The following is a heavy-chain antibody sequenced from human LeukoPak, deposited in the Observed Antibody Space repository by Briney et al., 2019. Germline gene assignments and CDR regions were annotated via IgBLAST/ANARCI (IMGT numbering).Heavy chain of an antibody. CDR1: GFTFSSYW. CDR2: INQDGSEK. CDR3: ARGYYDILTGYTFDS. J-gene: IGHJ4*02. V-gene: IGHV3-7*03. Sequence: PGGSLRLSCAASGFTFSSYWMTWVRQAPGKGLEWVANINQDGSEKYYVDSVKGRFTISRDSAKNSLYLQMNSLRAEDTAVYYCARGYYDILTGYTFDSWGQGTLVTVSS. D-gene: IGHD3-9*01.